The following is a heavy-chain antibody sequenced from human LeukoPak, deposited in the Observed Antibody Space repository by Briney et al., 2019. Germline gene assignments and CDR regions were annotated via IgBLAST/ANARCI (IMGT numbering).Heavy chain of an antibody. CDR1: GGTFTSYD. D-gene: IGHD3-10*01. Sequence: ASVKVSCKASGGTFTSYDINWVRQATGQGLEWMGWMNPNGGNTGYAQKFLGRVTMTRNTSISTAYMELSRLRSDDTAVYYCARVGQTYYYGSGSYNFDYWGQGTLVTVSS. J-gene: IGHJ4*02. V-gene: IGHV1-8*01. CDR2: MNPNGGNT. CDR3: ARVGQTYYYGSGSYNFDY.